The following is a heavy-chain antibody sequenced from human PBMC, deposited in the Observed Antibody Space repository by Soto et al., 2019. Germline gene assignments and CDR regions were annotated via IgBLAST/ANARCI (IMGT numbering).Heavy chain of an antibody. CDR1: GFTFSSYA. D-gene: IGHD3-10*01. CDR3: ARERGITMVRGVPHRYYYYYGMDV. CDR2: ISYDGSNK. V-gene: IGHV3-30-3*01. J-gene: IGHJ6*02. Sequence: QVQLVESGGGVVQPGRSLRLSCAASGFTFSSYAMHWVRQAPGKGLEWVAVISYDGSNKYYADSVKGRFTISIDNSKNTLYLQMNSLRAEDTAVYYCARERGITMVRGVPHRYYYYYGMDVWGQGTTVTVSS.